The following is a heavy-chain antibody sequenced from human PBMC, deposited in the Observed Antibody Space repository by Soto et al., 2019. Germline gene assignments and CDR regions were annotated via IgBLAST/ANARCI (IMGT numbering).Heavy chain of an antibody. V-gene: IGHV3-7*01. D-gene: IGHD2-21*01. J-gene: IGHJ5*02. CDR1: GFTVGNYC. CDR3: ASARHIGP. Sequence: PXGSLSLSCAASGFTVGNYCMSWVRQAPGKGPEWVANIKQDGSERNYVDSVKGRFTISRDNAENSLYLQMNSLRVEDTGVYYCASARHIGPWGQGTLVTVSS. CDR2: IKQDGSER.